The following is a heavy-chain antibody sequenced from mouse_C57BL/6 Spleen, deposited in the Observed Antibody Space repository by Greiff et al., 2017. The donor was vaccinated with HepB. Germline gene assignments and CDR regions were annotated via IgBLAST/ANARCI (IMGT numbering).Heavy chain of an antibody. CDR1: GYSITSGYY. V-gene: IGHV3-6*01. CDR3: ARVGTTVDYYAMDY. Sequence: EVQLQQSGPGLVKPSQSLSLTCSVTGYSITSGYYWNWIRQFPGNKLEWMGYISYDGSNNYNPSLKNRISITRDTSKNQFFLKLNSVTTEDTATYYCARVGTTVDYYAMDYWGQGTSVTVSS. CDR2: ISYDGSN. D-gene: IGHD1-1*01. J-gene: IGHJ4*01.